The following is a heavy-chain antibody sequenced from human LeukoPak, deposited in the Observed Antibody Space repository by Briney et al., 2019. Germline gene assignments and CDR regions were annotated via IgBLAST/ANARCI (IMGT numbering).Heavy chain of an antibody. J-gene: IGHJ6*02. Sequence: GGSLRLSCAASGFTFSSYAMSWVRQAPGKGLEWVSAISGSGGSTYYADSVKGRFTISKDNSKNTLYLQMNSLRAEDTAVYYCAKGIWDYYYGMDVWGQGTTVTVSS. D-gene: IGHD3-16*01. CDR3: AKGIWDYYYGMDV. CDR2: ISGSGGST. V-gene: IGHV3-23*01. CDR1: GFTFSSYA.